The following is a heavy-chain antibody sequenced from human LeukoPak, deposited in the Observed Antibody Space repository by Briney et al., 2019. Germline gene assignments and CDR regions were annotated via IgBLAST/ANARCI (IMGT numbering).Heavy chain of an antibody. J-gene: IGHJ4*02. CDR3: TRGQTPYY. CDR1: GFTFSSYE. V-gene: IGHV3-49*04. CDR2: IRSKAYGGTT. Sequence: PGGSLRLSCAAPGFTFSSYEMNWVRQAPGKGLEWVGFIRSKAYGGTTEYAASVKGRFTISRDDSKSIAYLQMNSLKTEDTAVYYCTRGQTPYYWGQGTLVTVSS.